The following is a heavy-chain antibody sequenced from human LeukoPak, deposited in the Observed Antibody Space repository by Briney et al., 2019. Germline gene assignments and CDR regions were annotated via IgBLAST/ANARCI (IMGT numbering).Heavy chain of an antibody. J-gene: IGHJ4*02. CDR1: GGSISSSSYY. CDR2: IYYSGST. V-gene: IGHV4-39*01. D-gene: IGHD1-20*01. CDR3: ARQRYNWSDCYFDY. Sequence: PSETLSLTCTVSGGSISSSSYYWGWIRQPPGKGLEWIGSIYYSGSTYYNPSLKSRVTISVDTSKNQFSLKLSSVTAADTAVYYCARQRYNWSDCYFDYWGQGTLVTVSS.